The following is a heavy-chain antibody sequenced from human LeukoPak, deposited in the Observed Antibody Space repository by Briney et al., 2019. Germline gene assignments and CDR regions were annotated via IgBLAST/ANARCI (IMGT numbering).Heavy chain of an antibody. CDR3: ARDSSNRKNYMDV. D-gene: IGHD4-11*01. CDR2: INIDGSAT. Sequence: GGSLRLSCAASAFTFKNYWMHWVRQAPGKGLVWVSRINIDGSATDYADSVKGRFTISRDNAKNTLYLQANSLRAEDTAVYYCARDSSNRKNYMDVWGKGTTVTVSS. V-gene: IGHV3-74*01. CDR1: AFTFKNYW. J-gene: IGHJ6*03.